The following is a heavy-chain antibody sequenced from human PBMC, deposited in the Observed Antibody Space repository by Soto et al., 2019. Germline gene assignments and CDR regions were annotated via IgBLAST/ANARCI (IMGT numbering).Heavy chain of an antibody. CDR1: GFSLTTVGMC. D-gene: IGHD1-26*01. CDR3: ARMRDGYNGERVWAGCDY. V-gene: IGHV2-70*12. J-gene: IGHJ4*02. Sequence: SGPTLVNPTQTLTLTCSFSGFSLTTVGMCVSWIRQPPGKALEWLALIDWDDDKYYSTSLKTRLTISKDTSRNQVVLTMTNIDPVDTATYCCARMRDGYNGERVWAGCDYWGQGTRVTAAS. CDR2: IDWDDDK.